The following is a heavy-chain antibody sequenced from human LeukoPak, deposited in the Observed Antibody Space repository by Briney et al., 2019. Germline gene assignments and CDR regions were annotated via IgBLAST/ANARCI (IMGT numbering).Heavy chain of an antibody. CDR1: GGSISSHY. J-gene: IGHJ6*04. CDR3: AREARYDFWSGYYLV. CDR2: IYYSGST. Sequence: PSETLSLTCTVSGGSISSHYWSWIRQPPGKGLEWIGYIYYSGSTDYNPSLKSRVTISVDTSKNQFSLKLSSVTAADTAVYYCAREARYDFWSGYYLVWGKGTTVTVYS. D-gene: IGHD3-3*01. V-gene: IGHV4-59*11.